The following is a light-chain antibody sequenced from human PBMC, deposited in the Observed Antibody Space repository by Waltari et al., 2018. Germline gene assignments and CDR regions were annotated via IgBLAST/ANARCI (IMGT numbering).Light chain of an antibody. CDR3: QQLKNYPLHT. CDR1: PCMSSY. V-gene: IGKV1-9*01. CDR2: SAS. Sequence: QLTPSPSALSASVGDRVPIPCRASPCMSSYFAGYQQTPGKAPTPLLYSASTLHSGPPSRVSVSGTGSDINLTINSLKPEDFATEYCQQLKNYPLHTFGGGTKVEIK. J-gene: IGKJ4*01.